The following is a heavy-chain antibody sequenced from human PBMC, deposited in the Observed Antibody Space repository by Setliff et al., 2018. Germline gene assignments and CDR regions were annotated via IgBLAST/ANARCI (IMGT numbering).Heavy chain of an antibody. CDR1: GFRFSSYA. CDR2: VSGSGVNT. V-gene: IGHV3-23*01. Sequence: GGSLRFSCVASGFRFSSYAMNWVRQAPGKGLEWVSGVSGSGVNTFYADSVKGRFTISRDDSKNTLYLQMNSLRTEDTAVYYCASYGSWYERAYYYGMDVWGQGTMVTVSS. CDR3: ASYGSWYERAYYYGMDV. J-gene: IGHJ6*02. D-gene: IGHD6-13*01.